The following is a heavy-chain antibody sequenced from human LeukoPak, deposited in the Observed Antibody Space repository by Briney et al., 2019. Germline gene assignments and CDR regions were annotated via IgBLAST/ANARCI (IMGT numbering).Heavy chain of an antibody. CDR2: SHPINSDT. CDR3: ARHQYYYDSSGNYGWFDS. J-gene: IGHJ5*01. Sequence: GESLKISCKGAGFNFTAYWIAWVRQMPGKGLEWMGISHPINSDTKYSPSFQGQVTISADKSSSTAYLQWNSLKASDTAMYYCARHQYYYDSSGNYGWFDSWGQGTLVTVSS. CDR1: GFNFTAYW. D-gene: IGHD3-22*01. V-gene: IGHV5-51*01.